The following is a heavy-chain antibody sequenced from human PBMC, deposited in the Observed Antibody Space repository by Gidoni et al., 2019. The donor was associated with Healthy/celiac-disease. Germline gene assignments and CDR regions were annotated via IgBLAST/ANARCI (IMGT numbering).Heavy chain of an antibody. CDR1: GFTFDDYP. CDR2: ISWDGGST. CDR3: AKGSTDIVVVPAAMLLDY. Sequence: EVQLVASGGVVVQPGGSLGLSCPASGFTFDDYPMHWVRQAPGKGLEWVSLISWDGGSTYYADSVKGRFTISRDNSKNSLYRQMNSLRTEDTALYYCAKGSTDIVVVPAAMLLDYWGQGTLVTVSS. V-gene: IGHV3-43*01. D-gene: IGHD2-2*01. J-gene: IGHJ4*02.